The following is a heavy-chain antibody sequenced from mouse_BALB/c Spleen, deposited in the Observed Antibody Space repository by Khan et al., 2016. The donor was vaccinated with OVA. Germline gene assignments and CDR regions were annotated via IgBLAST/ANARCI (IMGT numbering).Heavy chain of an antibody. CDR2: ISSDGDYT. J-gene: IGHJ3*01. Sequence: EVELVESGGGLVKPGGSLKLSCAASGFTFSTYAMSWVRQTPEKRLEWVATISSDGDYTYFPDNVTGRFTISRDNAQKPLCLQMTSLRSEDTAMYYCARSPYGNFAYWGQGTLVTVSA. D-gene: IGHD2-1*01. CDR1: GFTFSTYA. V-gene: IGHV5-9-3*01. CDR3: ARSPYGNFAY.